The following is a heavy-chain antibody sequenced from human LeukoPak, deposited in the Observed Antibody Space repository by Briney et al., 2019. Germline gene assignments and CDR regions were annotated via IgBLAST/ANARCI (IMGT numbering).Heavy chain of an antibody. CDR1: GFTFSNYW. J-gene: IGHJ4*02. CDR3: ARGGGAYYFDY. CDR2: INNLGTST. Sequence: GGSLRLSCAAPGFTFSNYWMHWVRQAPGKGLVWVSRINNLGTSTNYADSVRGRFTISRDDAKNTLYLQMNSLRGEDTAVYYCARGGGAYYFDYWGRGTLVTVSS. D-gene: IGHD3-10*01. V-gene: IGHV3-74*01.